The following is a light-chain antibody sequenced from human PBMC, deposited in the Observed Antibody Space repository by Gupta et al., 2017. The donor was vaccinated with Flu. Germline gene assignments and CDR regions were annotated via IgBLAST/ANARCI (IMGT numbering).Light chain of an antibody. V-gene: IGLV3-25*03. CDR3: QSADNSGTYVV. CDR1: TLSTQY. Sequence: SSELTQPHSVSVSPGQTATITCSGNTLSTQYTYWYQQKPGQAPLLVIFKDTERPSGIPERFSGSNSGTTVTLTISGVQAEDEAAYYCQSADNSGTYVVFGGGTKLTV. J-gene: IGLJ3*02. CDR2: KDT.